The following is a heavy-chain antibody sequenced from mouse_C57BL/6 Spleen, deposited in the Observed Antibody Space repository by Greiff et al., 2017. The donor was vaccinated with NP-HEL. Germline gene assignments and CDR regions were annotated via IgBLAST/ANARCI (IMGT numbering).Heavy chain of an antibody. V-gene: IGHV5-4*03. D-gene: IGHD2-5*01. Sequence: EVKLMESGGGLVKPGGSLKLSCAASGFTFSSYAMSWVRQTPEKRLEWVATISDGGSYTYYPDNVKGRFTISRDNAKNNLYLQMSHLKSEDTAMYYCATFSDYSNPAWFAYWGQGTLVTVSA. J-gene: IGHJ3*01. CDR2: ISDGGSYT. CDR1: GFTFSSYA. CDR3: ATFSDYSNPAWFAY.